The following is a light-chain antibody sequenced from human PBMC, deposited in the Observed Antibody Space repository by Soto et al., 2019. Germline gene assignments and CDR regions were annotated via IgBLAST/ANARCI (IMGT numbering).Light chain of an antibody. CDR3: QQYNNWPRT. CDR1: QSVSSN. V-gene: IGKV3-15*01. Sequence: EIVMTQSPATLSVSPGERATLSCRASQSVSSNLAWYQQKPGQAPRLLIYGASTWAPGIPARFSGSGSGTDFTLTISSLQSEDLAVYYGQQYNNWPRTFGQATKVEIK. J-gene: IGKJ1*01. CDR2: GAS.